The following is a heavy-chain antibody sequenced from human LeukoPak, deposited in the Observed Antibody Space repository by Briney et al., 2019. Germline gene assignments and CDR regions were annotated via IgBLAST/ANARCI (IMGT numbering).Heavy chain of an antibody. CDR2: IKTNTDGGTT. D-gene: IGHD3-22*01. V-gene: IGHV3-15*01. J-gene: IGHJ4*02. CDR3: TTPYYYDTTGYIY. Sequence: GGSLRLSCAASGFTFSNAWMSWVRQAPGKGLEWLGRIKTNTDGGTTDYAAPVKDRFTISGDDSQNTLFLHMHSLKTEDTAVYYCTTPYYYDTTGYIYWGQGTLVTVSS. CDR1: GFTFSNAW.